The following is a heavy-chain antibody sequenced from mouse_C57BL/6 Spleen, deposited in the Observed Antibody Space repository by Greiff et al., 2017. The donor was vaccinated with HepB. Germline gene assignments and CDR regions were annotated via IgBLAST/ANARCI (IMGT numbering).Heavy chain of an antibody. V-gene: IGHV1-76*01. CDR3: ARSPYYYGSSYGEDYFDY. CDR2: IYPGSGNT. D-gene: IGHD1-1*01. J-gene: IGHJ2*01. CDR1: GYTFTDYY. Sequence: VQLQQSGAELVRPGASVKLSCKASGYTFTDYYINWVKQRPGQGLEWIARIYPGSGNTYYNEKFKGKATLTAEKSSSTAYMQLSSLTSEDSAVYFCARSPYYYGSSYGEDYFDYWGQGTTLTVSS.